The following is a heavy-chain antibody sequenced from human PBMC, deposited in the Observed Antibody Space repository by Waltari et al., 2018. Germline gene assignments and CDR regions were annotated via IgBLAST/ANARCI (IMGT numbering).Heavy chain of an antibody. V-gene: IGHV1-2*02. CDR2: INPNSGGT. Sequence: QVQLVQSGAEVKKPGASVKVSCTASGYTFTGYYMHWVRKAPGQGLEWMGWINPNSGGTNYAQKFQGRVTMTRDTSISTAYMELSRLRSDDTAVYYCARDVIAVAGLDYYYYMDVWGKGTTVTVSS. D-gene: IGHD6-19*01. J-gene: IGHJ6*03. CDR3: ARDVIAVAGLDYYYYMDV. CDR1: GYTFTGYY.